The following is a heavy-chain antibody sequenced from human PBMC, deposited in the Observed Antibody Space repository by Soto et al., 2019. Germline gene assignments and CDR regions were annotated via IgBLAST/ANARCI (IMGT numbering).Heavy chain of an antibody. CDR1: GFTFSSYG. Sequence: PGGSLRLSCAASGFTFSSYGMHWVRQAPGKGLEWVAVIWYDGSNKYYADSVKGRFTISRDNSKNTLYLQMNSLRAEDTAVYYCARGGRGSGSYWYYYYYMDVWGKGTTVTVSS. D-gene: IGHD3-10*01. V-gene: IGHV3-33*01. CDR2: IWYDGSNK. J-gene: IGHJ6*03. CDR3: ARGGRGSGSYWYYYYYMDV.